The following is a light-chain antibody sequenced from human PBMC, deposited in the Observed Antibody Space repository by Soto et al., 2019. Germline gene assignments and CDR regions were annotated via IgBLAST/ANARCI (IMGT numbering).Light chain of an antibody. V-gene: IGKV3-15*01. CDR2: GAS. CDR1: QNILSN. Sequence: IVMTQSPATLSVSPWERATLSCRASQNILSNLAWYQQKPGQAPRLLIYGASTRATGVPARFSGSGSGTEFTLTISSLQSEDFAVYYCQQYNNWPPLSFGGGTKVDIK. J-gene: IGKJ4*01. CDR3: QQYNNWPPLS.